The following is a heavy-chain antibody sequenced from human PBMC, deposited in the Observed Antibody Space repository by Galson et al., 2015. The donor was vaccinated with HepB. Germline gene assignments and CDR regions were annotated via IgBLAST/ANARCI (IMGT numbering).Heavy chain of an antibody. CDR2: ISYDGSNK. Sequence: SLRLSCAASGFTFSSYAMHWVRQAPGKGLEWVAVISYDGSNKYYADSVKGRFTISRDNSKNTLYLQMNSLRAEDTAVYYCARDNVDTASDYWGQGTLVTVSS. V-gene: IGHV3-30-3*01. J-gene: IGHJ4*02. CDR1: GFTFSSYA. D-gene: IGHD5-18*01. CDR3: ARDNVDTASDY.